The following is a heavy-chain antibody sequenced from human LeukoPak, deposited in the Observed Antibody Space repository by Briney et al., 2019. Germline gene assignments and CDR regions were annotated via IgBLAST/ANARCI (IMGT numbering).Heavy chain of an antibody. J-gene: IGHJ4*02. Sequence: GGSLRLSCAASGFTFSSYWMSWVRQAPGKGLEGVANIKQDGSEKYYVDSVKGRFTISRDNAKNSLYLQMNSLRAEDTAVYYSARDRIAARPYYLDYWGQGTLVTVSS. V-gene: IGHV3-7*01. CDR1: GFTFSSYW. CDR2: IKQDGSEK. D-gene: IGHD6-6*01. CDR3: ARDRIAARPYYLDY.